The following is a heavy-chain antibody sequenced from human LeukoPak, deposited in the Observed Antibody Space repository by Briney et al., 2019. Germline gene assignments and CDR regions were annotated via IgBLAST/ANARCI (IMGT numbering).Heavy chain of an antibody. CDR3: ASPFPGIAVAGTKRNYYYYGMDV. CDR1: GGSISSSSYY. CDR2: IYYSGST. Sequence: PSETLSLTRTVSGGSISSSSYYWGWIRQPPGKGLEWIGSIYYSGSTYYNPSLKSRVTISVDTSKNQFSLKLSSVTAADTAVYYCASPFPGIAVAGTKRNYYYYGMDVWGQGTTVTVSS. D-gene: IGHD6-19*01. J-gene: IGHJ6*02. V-gene: IGHV4-39*01.